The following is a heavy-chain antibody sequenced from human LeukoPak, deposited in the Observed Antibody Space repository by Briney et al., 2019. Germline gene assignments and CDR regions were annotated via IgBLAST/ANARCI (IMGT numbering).Heavy chain of an antibody. D-gene: IGHD6-19*01. Sequence: GESLKISCKGSGYSFTSYWIGWVRQMPGKGPEWMGIIYPGDSDTRYSPSFQGQVTISADKSISTAYLQWSSLKASDTAMYYCARLVKSSGWYELYFDYWGQGTLVTVSS. CDR3: ARLVKSSGWYELYFDY. CDR2: IYPGDSDT. J-gene: IGHJ4*02. CDR1: GYSFTSYW. V-gene: IGHV5-51*01.